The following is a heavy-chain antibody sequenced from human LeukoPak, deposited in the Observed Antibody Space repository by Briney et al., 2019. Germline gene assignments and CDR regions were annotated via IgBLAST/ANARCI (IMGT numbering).Heavy chain of an antibody. D-gene: IGHD1-26*01. V-gene: IGHV3-7*01. CDR1: GFTFSGCW. CDR2: IDQDVRGR. J-gene: IGHJ4*02. Sequence: GGSLRLSCAASGFTFSGCWMIWLRPAPGEGREGVANIDQDVRGRDYVDSVKGRFTISRDNAKNSLYLQMNSMRAEDTAVYYCARDLYSGSYYGVNYWGQGTLVTVSS. CDR3: ARDLYSGSYYGVNY.